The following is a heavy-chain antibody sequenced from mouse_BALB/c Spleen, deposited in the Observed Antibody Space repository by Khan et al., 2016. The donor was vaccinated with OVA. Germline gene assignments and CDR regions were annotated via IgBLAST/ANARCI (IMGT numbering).Heavy chain of an antibody. CDR1: GFTFSTYG. J-gene: IGHJ3*01. D-gene: IGHD1-1*02. V-gene: IGHV5-6*01. CDR2: IRSGGHYT. CDR3: ARLAYYYNSEGFAY. Sequence: EVQLVESGGDLVKTGGSLKLSCAASGFTFSTYGMSWVRQTPDKRLEWVATIRSGGHYTYYIDSVKGRFTISRDNAENILYLQMTSLRSEDTAMYYCARLAYYYNSEGFAYWGQGTLVTVSA.